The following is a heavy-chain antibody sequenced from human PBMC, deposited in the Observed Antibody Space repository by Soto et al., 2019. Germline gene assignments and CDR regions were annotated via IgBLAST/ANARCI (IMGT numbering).Heavy chain of an antibody. Sequence: SLRLSFAASGFTFSSYGMDWVRQAPGKGLEWVSFISYDGRNKDYADSVKGRFTISRDNSKNTLYLQMNSLRAEDTAVYYCAKDQVTSGWYKWSWFDPWGQGTLVTVSS. CDR2: ISYDGRNK. CDR1: GFTFSSYG. D-gene: IGHD6-19*01. V-gene: IGHV3-30*18. J-gene: IGHJ5*02. CDR3: AKDQVTSGWYKWSWFDP.